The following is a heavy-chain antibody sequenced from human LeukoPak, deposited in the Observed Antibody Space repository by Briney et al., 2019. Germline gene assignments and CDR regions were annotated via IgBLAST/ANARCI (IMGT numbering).Heavy chain of an antibody. Sequence: GGSLRLSCAASGFTFTDYGMHWVRQAPGKGLEWMAVISYDRSNKFYADSVKGRFTISRDNSKNTLYLQMNSLRAEDTAVYYCAKEAKGPRYYYYYYMDVWGKGTTVTVSS. CDR3: AKEAKGPRYYYYYYMDV. CDR1: GFTFTDYG. CDR2: ISYDRSNK. J-gene: IGHJ6*03. V-gene: IGHV3-30*18.